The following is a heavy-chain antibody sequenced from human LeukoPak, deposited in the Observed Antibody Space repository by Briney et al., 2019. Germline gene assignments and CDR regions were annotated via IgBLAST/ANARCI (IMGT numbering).Heavy chain of an antibody. CDR2: INSDGSST. CDR3: ATATLYYYYYMDV. V-gene: IGHV3-74*01. CDR1: GFTFSSYW. J-gene: IGHJ6*03. Sequence: GRSLRLSCAASGFTFSSYWMHWVRQAPGKGLVWVSRINSDGSSTSYADSVKGRFTISRDNAKNTLYLQMNSLRAEDTAVYYCATATLYYYYYMDVWGKGTTVTVSS.